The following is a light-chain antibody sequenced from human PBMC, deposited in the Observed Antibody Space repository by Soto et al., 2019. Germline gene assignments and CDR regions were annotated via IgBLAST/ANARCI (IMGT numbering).Light chain of an antibody. CDR1: QSLVSSDGNTY. CDR3: MQAAQWPRT. J-gene: IGKJ3*01. Sequence: DVVMTQSPLSLPVTLGQPASISCRSSQSLVSSDGNTYLNWFHQRPGQSPRRLISKVSNRDSGVPDRFSGSGSGTEFTLTISRVEAEDAGVYYCMQAAQWPRTFGPGTKVDIK. CDR2: KVS. V-gene: IGKV2-30*01.